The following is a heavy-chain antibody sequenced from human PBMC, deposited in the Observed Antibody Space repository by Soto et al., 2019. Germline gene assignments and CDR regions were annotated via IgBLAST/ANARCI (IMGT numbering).Heavy chain of an antibody. CDR2: LIPIFGTP. CDR3: AAVGGTMVRGVIRHFDS. Sequence: QVQLVQSGTEVKKPGSSVTVSCKASGGSFGSSTISWVRQAPGQGLEWMGGLIPIFGTPQYAQKFHGRVTLTADDSTNTALMQLTSLTSDDTAKYYCAAVGGTMVRGVIRHFDSWGQGTLVTVSS. J-gene: IGHJ4*02. V-gene: IGHV1-69*01. CDR1: GGSFGSST. D-gene: IGHD3-10*01.